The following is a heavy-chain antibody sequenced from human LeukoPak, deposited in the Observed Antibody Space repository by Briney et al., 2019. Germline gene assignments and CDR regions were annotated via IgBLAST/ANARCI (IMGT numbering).Heavy chain of an antibody. CDR3: AKDTTFYY. CDR1: GFTFSSYG. V-gene: IGHV3-30*18. J-gene: IGHJ4*02. D-gene: IGHD1-26*01. Sequence: PGRSLRLSCAASGFTFSSYGMHWVRRAPGKGLEWVAVISYDGSNKYYADSVKGRFTISRDNSKNTLYLQMNSLRAEDTAVYYCAKDTTFYYWGQGTLVTVSS. CDR2: ISYDGSNK.